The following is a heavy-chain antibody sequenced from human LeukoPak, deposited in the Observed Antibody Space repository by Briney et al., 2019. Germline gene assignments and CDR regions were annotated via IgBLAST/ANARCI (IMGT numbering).Heavy chain of an antibody. Sequence: ASVTVSCKASGYTLTSKYIHWVRQAPGQGVEWMGVINPSGGSTSYAQKFQARVTMTRDMSTSTVYMELSSLRSEDTAVYYCARDPKDDTSGYYYFDYWGQGTLVTVSS. CDR3: ARDPKDDTSGYYYFDY. J-gene: IGHJ4*02. CDR2: INPSGGST. V-gene: IGHV1-46*01. CDR1: GYTLTSKY. D-gene: IGHD3-22*01.